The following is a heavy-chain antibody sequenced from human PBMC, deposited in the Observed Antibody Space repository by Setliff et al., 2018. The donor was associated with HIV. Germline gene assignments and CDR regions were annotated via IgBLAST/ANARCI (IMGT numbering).Heavy chain of an antibody. V-gene: IGHV1-58*02. CDR1: GFTSPNSA. Sequence: GASVKVSCKTSGFTSPNSAIQWVRQARGQRLEWIGWIVVDSGLTNYAQKFQEGVTITRDMSANTAFMELRSLRSDDTAVYYCAADRDVWFGELVTWAQGTLVTVSS. D-gene: IGHD3-10*01. CDR3: AADRDVWFGELVT. J-gene: IGHJ4*02. CDR2: IVVDSGLT.